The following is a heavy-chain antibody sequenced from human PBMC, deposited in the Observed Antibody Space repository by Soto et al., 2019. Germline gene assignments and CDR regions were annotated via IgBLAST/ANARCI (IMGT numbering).Heavy chain of an antibody. Sequence: EASVKVSCKASGYTFTGYYMHWVRQAPGQGLEWMGWINPNSGGTNYAQKFQGRVTMTRDTSISTAYMELSRLRSDDTAVYYCAMQYYDFWSGLYYYYGMDVWGQGTTVTVYS. V-gene: IGHV1-2*02. CDR2: INPNSGGT. CDR1: GYTFTGYY. CDR3: AMQYYDFWSGLYYYYGMDV. J-gene: IGHJ6*02. D-gene: IGHD3-3*01.